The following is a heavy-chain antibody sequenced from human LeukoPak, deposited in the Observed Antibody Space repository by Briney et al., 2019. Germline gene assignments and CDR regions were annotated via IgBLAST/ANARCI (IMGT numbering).Heavy chain of an antibody. Sequence: PSETLSLTCTVSGGSISSYYWSWIRQPAGKGLEWIGRFYSSVSANYNPSLKSRVTMSVDRSKNLFSLNLTSVTAADTAVYFCVREKLYSSSWGFQHWGQGALVSVSS. V-gene: IGHV4-4*07. J-gene: IGHJ1*01. CDR3: VREKLYSSSWGFQH. D-gene: IGHD6-13*01. CDR1: GGSISSYY. CDR2: FYSSVSA.